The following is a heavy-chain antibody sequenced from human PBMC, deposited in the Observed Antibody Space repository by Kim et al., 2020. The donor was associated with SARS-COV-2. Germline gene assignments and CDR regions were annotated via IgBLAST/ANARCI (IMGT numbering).Heavy chain of an antibody. CDR1: GGSISSYY. V-gene: IGHV4-59*13. D-gene: IGHD5-12*01. Sequence: SETLSLTCTVSGGSISSYYWSWIRQPPGKGLEWIGYIYYSGSTNYNPSLKSRVTISVDTSKNQFSLKLSSVTAADTAVYYCAGIVATIQYYYGMDVWGQGTTVTVSS. J-gene: IGHJ6*02. CDR2: IYYSGST. CDR3: AGIVATIQYYYGMDV.